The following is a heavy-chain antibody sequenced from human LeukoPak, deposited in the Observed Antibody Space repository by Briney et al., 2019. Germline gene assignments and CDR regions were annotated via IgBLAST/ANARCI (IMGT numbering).Heavy chain of an antibody. Sequence: SETLSLTCTVSGGSISSGGYYWSWIRQPPGKGLEWIGYIYYSGSTNYNPSLKSRVTISVDTSKNQFSLKLSSVTAADTAVYYCARGAYGDKWGQGTMVTVSS. D-gene: IGHD4-17*01. J-gene: IGHJ4*02. CDR1: GGSISSGGYY. CDR2: IYYSGST. CDR3: ARGAYGDK. V-gene: IGHV4-61*08.